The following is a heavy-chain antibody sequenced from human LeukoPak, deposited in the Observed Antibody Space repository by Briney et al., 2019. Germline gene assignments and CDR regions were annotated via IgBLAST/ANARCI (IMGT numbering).Heavy chain of an antibody. D-gene: IGHD2-15*01. J-gene: IGHJ4*02. CDR2: ISDDGSNK. Sequence: GGSLRLSCAASGFTFSNYVMHWVRQAPGKGLEWVAVISDDGSNKYYADSVKGRFTISRDNSKNTLYLQMNSLRAEDTAVYYCARGYCSGGTCYFDYWGQGTLVTVSP. V-gene: IGHV3-30-3*01. CDR3: ARGYCSGGTCYFDY. CDR1: GFTFSNYV.